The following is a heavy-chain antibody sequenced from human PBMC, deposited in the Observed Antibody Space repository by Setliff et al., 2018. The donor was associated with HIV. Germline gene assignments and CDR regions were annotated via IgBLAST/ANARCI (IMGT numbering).Heavy chain of an antibody. CDR1: GDSFSSGTYY. CDR3: ARLGTSGSLVGAFDI. J-gene: IGHJ3*02. Sequence: SETLSLTCSVSGDSFSSGTYYWGWIRQPPGKGLEWIGSVYYSGSIDYNPSLKSRVTISMDTAKSQFSLKLTSVTAADTSIYHCARLGTSGSLVGAFDIWGQGTMVTVSS. CDR2: VYYSGSI. V-gene: IGHV4-39*01. D-gene: IGHD1-26*01.